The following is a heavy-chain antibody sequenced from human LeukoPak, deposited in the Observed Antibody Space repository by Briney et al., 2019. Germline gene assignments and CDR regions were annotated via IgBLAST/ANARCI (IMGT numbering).Heavy chain of an antibody. CDR3: ARSRGFGVVISNWFDP. CDR2: INHTGTT. Sequence: SETLSLTCAVYGGPLSDYHWSWIRQPPGKGLEWIGGINHTGTTNYSLSLKSRVTISVDTSKNQFSLKLSSVTAADTAVYYCARSRGFGVVISNWFDPWGQGTLVTVSS. V-gene: IGHV4-34*01. J-gene: IGHJ5*02. D-gene: IGHD3-3*01. CDR1: GGPLSDYH.